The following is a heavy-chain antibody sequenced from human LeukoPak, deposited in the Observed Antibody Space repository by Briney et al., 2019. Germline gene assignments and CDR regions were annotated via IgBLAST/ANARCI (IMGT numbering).Heavy chain of an antibody. J-gene: IGHJ6*03. CDR2: IRSKTYGGAI. CDR1: GFPFSSYA. V-gene: IGHV3-49*04. CDR3: ARDQLGGDPDDYYYYYMDV. D-gene: IGHD4-17*01. Sequence: GGSLRLSCAASGFPFSSYAMTWVRQAPGKGLEWVGFIRSKTYGGAIEYAASMKGRFTISRDDSKGIAYLHMNSLKTEDTAVYYCARDQLGGDPDDYYYYYMDVWGKGTTVTVSS.